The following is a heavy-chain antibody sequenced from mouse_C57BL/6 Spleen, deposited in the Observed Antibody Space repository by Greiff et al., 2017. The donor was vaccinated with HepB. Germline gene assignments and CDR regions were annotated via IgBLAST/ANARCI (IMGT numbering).Heavy chain of an antibody. CDR1: GFNIKDYY. CDR3: TTHDGYYGAWFAY. V-gene: IGHV14-1*01. D-gene: IGHD2-3*01. J-gene: IGHJ3*01. CDR2: IDPEDGDT. Sequence: EVKLQQSGAELVRPGASVKLSCTASGFNIKDYYMHWVKQRPEQGLEWIGRIDPEDGDTEYAPKFQGKATMTADTSSNTAYLQLSSLTSEDTAVYYCTTHDGYYGAWFAYWGQGTLVTVSA.